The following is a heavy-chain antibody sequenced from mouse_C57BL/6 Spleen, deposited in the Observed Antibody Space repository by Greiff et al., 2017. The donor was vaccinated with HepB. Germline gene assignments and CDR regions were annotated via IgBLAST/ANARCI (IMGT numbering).Heavy chain of an antibody. J-gene: IGHJ4*01. CDR1: GYTFTDYN. V-gene: IGHV1-22*01. D-gene: IGHD1-1*01. CDR2: INPNNGGT. Sequence: EVQLQQSGPELVKPGASVKKSCKASGYTFTDYNMHWVKQSHGKSLEWIGYINPNNGGTSYNQKFKGKATLTVNKSSSTAYMELRSLTSEDSAVYYGVPIYYYGSRAMDYWGQGTSVTVSS. CDR3: VPIYYYGSRAMDY.